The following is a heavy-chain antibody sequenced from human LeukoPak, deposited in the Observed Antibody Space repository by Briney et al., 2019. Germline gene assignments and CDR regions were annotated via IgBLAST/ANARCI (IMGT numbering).Heavy chain of an antibody. Sequence: SQTLSLTCAISGDSVSSNSVAWNWIRQTPSRGLEWLGRTYYRSKWYNDYAVSVKSRITINADTSKNQFSLQLNSVSPEDTAVYYCAREREHSFDYWGQGTLVTASS. J-gene: IGHJ4*02. V-gene: IGHV6-1*01. CDR1: GDSVSSNSVA. CDR2: TYYRSKWYN. CDR3: AREREHSFDY. D-gene: IGHD1-26*01.